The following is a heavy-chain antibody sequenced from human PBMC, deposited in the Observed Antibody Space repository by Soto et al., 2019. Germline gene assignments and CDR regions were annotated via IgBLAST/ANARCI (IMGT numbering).Heavy chain of an antibody. D-gene: IGHD5-12*01. Sequence: XETLYVTCAVSGCSVSSGSFYWSWIRRPPGKGLEWIGYFYDSGSTNYNPSLRSRVTMSVDTSKNQFSLKLSSVTAADTAVYYCAASAPPATNYYYAMDVWGQGTTVTVSS. CDR2: FYDSGST. V-gene: IGHV4-61*01. CDR1: GCSVSSGSFY. CDR3: AASAPPATNYYYAMDV. J-gene: IGHJ6*02.